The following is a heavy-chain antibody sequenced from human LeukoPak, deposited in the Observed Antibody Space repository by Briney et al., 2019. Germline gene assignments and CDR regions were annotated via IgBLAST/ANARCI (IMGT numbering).Heavy chain of an antibody. CDR3: ARDSLTMIVGRQKRGLDY. V-gene: IGHV3-66*01. J-gene: IGHJ4*02. Sequence: RGSLRLSCAASGFTFNDYGMSWVRQAPGKGLEWVSVIYSGGSTYYADSVKGRFTISRDNSKNTLYLQMNSLRAEDTAVYYCARDSLTMIVGRQKRGLDYWGQGTLVTVSS. D-gene: IGHD3-22*01. CDR2: IYSGGST. CDR1: GFTFNDYG.